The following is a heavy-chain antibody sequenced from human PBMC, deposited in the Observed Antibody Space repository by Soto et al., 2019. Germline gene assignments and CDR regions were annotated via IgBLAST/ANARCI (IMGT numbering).Heavy chain of an antibody. Sequence: SGWSLRLSCTASGFSFGDYAVSWFLQAPGKGLAWVGFIRSKAYGGTIDYAASVKGRFTISRDDSKSIAYLQMKSLKTEDTAVYYCTREAGYYDSWSGYYPFDYWGQGTLVTV. CDR3: TREAGYYDSWSGYYPFDY. D-gene: IGHD3-3*01. J-gene: IGHJ4*02. CDR1: GFSFGDYA. CDR2: IRSKAYGGTI. V-gene: IGHV3-49*03.